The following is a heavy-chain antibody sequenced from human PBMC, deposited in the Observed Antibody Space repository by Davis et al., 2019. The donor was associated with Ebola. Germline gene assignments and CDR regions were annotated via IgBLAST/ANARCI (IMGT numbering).Heavy chain of an antibody. CDR2: IYHSGST. CDR1: GGSISSSNW. Sequence: PSETLSLTCAVSGGSISSSNWWSWVRQPPGKGLEWIGEIYHSGSTNYNPSLKSRVTISVDKSKNQFSLKLSSVTAADTAVYYCASRKVIVGATTFDYWGQGTLVTVSS. D-gene: IGHD1-26*01. J-gene: IGHJ4*02. CDR3: ASRKVIVGATTFDY. V-gene: IGHV4-4*02.